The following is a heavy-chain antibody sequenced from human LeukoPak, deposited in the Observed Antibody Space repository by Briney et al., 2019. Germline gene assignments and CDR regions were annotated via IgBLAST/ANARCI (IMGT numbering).Heavy chain of an antibody. CDR1: GGSITSYY. Sequence: PSETLSLTCTVSGGSITSYYWSWIRQPAGKGLEWIGRIYSNENTNYNPSLKSRVTMSVDTSKNQFSLKLSSVTAADTAVYYCARGGTTPYYFDDWGQGTLVTVS. J-gene: IGHJ4*02. D-gene: IGHD2-15*01. CDR3: ARGGTTPYYFDD. CDR2: IYSNENT. V-gene: IGHV4-4*07.